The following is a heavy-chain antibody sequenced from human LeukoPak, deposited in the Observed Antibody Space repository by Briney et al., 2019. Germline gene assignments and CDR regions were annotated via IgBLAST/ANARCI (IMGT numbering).Heavy chain of an antibody. CDR1: GFTFSSYS. CDR3: ARQDSSGYRYFQH. J-gene: IGHJ1*01. CDR2: ISSSSSTI. V-gene: IGHV3-48*02. D-gene: IGHD3-22*01. Sequence: GGSLRLSCAASGFTFSSYSRNWDHQAPGKGLEWVSYISSSSSTIYYADSVKGRFTISRDNAKNSLYLQMNCLRDEDTAVYYCARQDSSGYRYFQHWGQGTLVTVSS.